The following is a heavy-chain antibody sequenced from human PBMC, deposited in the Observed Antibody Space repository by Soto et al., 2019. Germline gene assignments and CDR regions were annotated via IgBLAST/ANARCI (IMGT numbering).Heavy chain of an antibody. J-gene: IGHJ4*02. V-gene: IGHV3-13*01. Sequence: GGSLRLSCAASGFTFSSYDMHWVRQATGKGLEWVSAIGTAGDTYYPGSVKGRFTISRENAKNPLYLQMNGLRAEDTAVYYCARGPPRSGWSGYFTTYYFDYWGQGTLVTVSS. D-gene: IGHD3-3*01. CDR1: GFTFSSYD. CDR2: IGTAGDT. CDR3: ARGPPRSGWSGYFTTYYFDY.